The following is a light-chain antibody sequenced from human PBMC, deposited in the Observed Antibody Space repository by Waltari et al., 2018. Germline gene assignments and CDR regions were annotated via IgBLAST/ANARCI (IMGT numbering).Light chain of an antibody. V-gene: IGLV2-23*01. J-gene: IGLJ2*01. CDR1: SSDVGTYTL. CDR2: EGT. CDR3: CSYAGSSTLV. Sequence: QSALTQPASVSGPPGQSITISCTVTSSDVGTYTLLSWYQHPPGKAPKLMIYEGTKRPSGVSNRFSGSKSGNTASLTISGLQAEDEADYYCCSYAGSSTLVFGGGTKLTVL.